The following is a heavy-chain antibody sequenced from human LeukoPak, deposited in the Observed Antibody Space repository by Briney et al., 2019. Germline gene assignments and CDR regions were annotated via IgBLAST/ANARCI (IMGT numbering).Heavy chain of an antibody. J-gene: IGHJ4*02. CDR2: ISYDGSNK. D-gene: IGHD4-11*01. V-gene: IGHV3-33*05. CDR1: GFTFSSCG. Sequence: PGRSLRLSCAASGFTFSSCGMHWVRQAPGKGLEWVAVISYDGSNKYYAGSVKGRFTISRDNSKSTLYLQMNSLRAEHTAVYYCARVRPGSNYVDFDYWGQGTLVTVSS. CDR3: ARVRPGSNYVDFDY.